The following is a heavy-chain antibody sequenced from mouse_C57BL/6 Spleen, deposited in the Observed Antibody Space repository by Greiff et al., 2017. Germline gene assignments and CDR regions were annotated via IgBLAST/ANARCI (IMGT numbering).Heavy chain of an antibody. Sequence: VKLQQPGAELVKPGASVKLSCKASGYTFTSYWMHWVKQRPGQGLEWIGMIHPNSGSTNYNEKFKSKATLTVDKSSSTAYMQLSSLTSEDSAVYYCASGLRYAMDYWGQGTSVTVSS. D-gene: IGHD3-1*01. CDR2: IHPNSGST. CDR3: ASGLRYAMDY. J-gene: IGHJ4*01. CDR1: GYTFTSYW. V-gene: IGHV1-64*01.